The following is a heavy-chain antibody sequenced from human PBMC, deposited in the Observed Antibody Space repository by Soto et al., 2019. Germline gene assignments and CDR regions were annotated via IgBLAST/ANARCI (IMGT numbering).Heavy chain of an antibody. Sequence: ASVKVSCKAFGYRFTSYGIGWARQAPGQGLEWMGWINAYNGNTNYAQNFQGRVTLTTDTSTSTAYMELRSLRSNDTAVYYCARYGSGTSVWSDFWGQGTLVTVSS. CDR3: ARYGSGTSVWSDF. D-gene: IGHD3-10*01. CDR2: INAYNGNT. CDR1: GYRFTSYG. J-gene: IGHJ4*02. V-gene: IGHV1-18*01.